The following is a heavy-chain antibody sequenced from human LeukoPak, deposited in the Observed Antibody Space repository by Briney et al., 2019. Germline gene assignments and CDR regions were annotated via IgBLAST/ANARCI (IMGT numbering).Heavy chain of an antibody. CDR1: GGSFSGYY. CDR2: INHSGST. V-gene: IGHV4-34*01. J-gene: IGHJ3*02. Sequence: PSETLSLTCAVYGGSFSGYYWSWIRQPPGKGLEWIGEINHSGSTNYNPSLKSRVTISVGTSKNQFSLKLSSVTAADTAVYYCARGPLWFGELRAFDIWGQGTMVTVSS. D-gene: IGHD3-10*01. CDR3: ARGPLWFGELRAFDI.